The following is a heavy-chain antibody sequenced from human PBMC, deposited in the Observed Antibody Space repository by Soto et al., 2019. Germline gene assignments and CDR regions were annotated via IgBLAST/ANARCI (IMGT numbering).Heavy chain of an antibody. Sequence: VQLVESGGGVVQPGRSLRLSCAASGFTFSSYGMHWVRQAPGKGLEWVAVISYDGSNKYYADSVKGRFTISRDNSKNTLYLQMNSLRAEDTAVYYCAKDPSTVTTSDDYWGQGTLVTVSS. D-gene: IGHD4-17*01. CDR1: GFTFSSYG. CDR3: AKDPSTVTTSDDY. J-gene: IGHJ4*02. CDR2: ISYDGSNK. V-gene: IGHV3-30*18.